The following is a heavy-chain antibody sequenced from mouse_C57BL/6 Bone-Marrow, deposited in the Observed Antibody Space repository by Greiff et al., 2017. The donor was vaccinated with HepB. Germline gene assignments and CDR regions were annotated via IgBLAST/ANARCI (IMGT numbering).Heavy chain of an antibody. CDR2: ISYSGST. CDR1: GYSITSGYD. D-gene: IGHD2-4*01. CDR3: ARDDYSSWYFDV. J-gene: IGHJ1*03. Sequence: VQLKESGPGMVKPSQSLSLTCTVTGYSITSGYDWHWIRHFPGNKLEWMGYISYSGSTNYNPSLKSRISITHDTSKNHFFLKLNSVTTEDTATYYCARDDYSSWYFDVWGTGTTVTVSS. V-gene: IGHV3-1*01.